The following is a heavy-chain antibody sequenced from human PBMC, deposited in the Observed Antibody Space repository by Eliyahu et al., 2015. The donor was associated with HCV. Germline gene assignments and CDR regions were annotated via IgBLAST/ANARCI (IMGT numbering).Heavy chain of an antibody. V-gene: IGHV1-58*01. CDR2: IVVGSGNT. CDR3: AADRYSSSWPATPGLTDWYFDL. J-gene: IGHJ2*01. D-gene: IGHD6-13*01. Sequence: QMQLVQSGPEVKKPGTSVKVSCKASGFTFTSSAVQWVRQARGQRLEWIGWIVVGSGNTNYAQKFQERVTITRDMSTSTAYMELSSLRSEDTAVYYCAADRYSSSWPATPGLTDWYFDLWGRGTLVTVSS. CDR1: GFTFTSSA.